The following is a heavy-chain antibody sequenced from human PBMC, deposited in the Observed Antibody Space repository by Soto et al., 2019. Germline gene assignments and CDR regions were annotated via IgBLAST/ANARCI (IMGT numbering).Heavy chain of an antibody. CDR2: IIPIFGTA. Sequence: ASVKVSCKASGGTFSSYAISWVRQAPGQGLEWMGGIIPIFGTANYAQKFQGRVTITADESTSTAYMELSSLRSEDTAVYYCARDFSGGEYYFDYWGQGTLVTVSS. J-gene: IGHJ4*02. CDR3: ARDFSGGEYYFDY. V-gene: IGHV1-69*13. D-gene: IGHD3-10*01. CDR1: GGTFSSYA.